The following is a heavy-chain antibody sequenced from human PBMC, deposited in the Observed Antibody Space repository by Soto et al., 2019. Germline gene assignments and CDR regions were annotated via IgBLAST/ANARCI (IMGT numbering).Heavy chain of an antibody. CDR2: ISSSSSTI. CDR3: AREYYDILTGYRDWFDP. D-gene: IGHD3-9*01. CDR1: GFTFSSYS. V-gene: IGHV3-48*01. Sequence: EVQLVESGGGLVQPGGSLRLSCAASGFTFSSYSMNWVRQAPGKGLEWVSYISSSSSTIYYADSVKGRFTISRDNAKNSLYLQMKRLRAEDTAVYYCAREYYDILTGYRDWFDPCGQGTLVTVSS. J-gene: IGHJ5*02.